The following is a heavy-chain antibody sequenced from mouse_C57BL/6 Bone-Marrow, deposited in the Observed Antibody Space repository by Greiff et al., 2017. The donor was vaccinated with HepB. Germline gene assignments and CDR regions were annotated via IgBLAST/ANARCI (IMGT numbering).Heavy chain of an antibody. V-gene: IGHV1-81*01. Sequence: VQLQQSGAELARPGASVKLSCKASGYTFTSYGISWVKQRTGQGLEWIGEIYPRSGNTYYNEKFKGKATLTADKSSSTAYMELRSLASEDSAVYFCARKVGGPMDYWGQGTSVTVSS. CDR3: ARKVGGPMDY. CDR1: GYTFTSYG. J-gene: IGHJ4*01. CDR2: IYPRSGNT. D-gene: IGHD1-1*01.